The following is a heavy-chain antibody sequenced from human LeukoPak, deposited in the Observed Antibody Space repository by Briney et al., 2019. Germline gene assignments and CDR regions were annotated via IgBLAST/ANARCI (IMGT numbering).Heavy chain of an antibody. CDR3: ATSRRIAVAGNDY. CDR1: GYTFTGYY. J-gene: IGHJ4*02. V-gene: IGHV1-2*02. CDR2: INPNSGGT. Sequence: GASVKVSCKASGYTFTGYYTHWVRQAPGQGLEWMGWINPNSGGTNYAQKFQGRVTMTRDTSISTAYMELSRLRSDDTAVYYCATSRRIAVAGNDYWGQGTLVTVSS. D-gene: IGHD6-19*01.